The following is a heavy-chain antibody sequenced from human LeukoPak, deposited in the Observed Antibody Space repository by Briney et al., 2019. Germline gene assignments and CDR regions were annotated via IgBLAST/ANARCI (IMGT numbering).Heavy chain of an antibody. CDR2: ISYDGSNK. Sequence: GGSLRLSCAASGFTFSSYAMHWVRQAPGKGLEWVAVISYDGSNKYYADSVKGRFTISRDNSKNTLYLQMNSLRAEDTAVYYCARGNIAAAAIFDYWGQGTLVTVSS. V-gene: IGHV3-30-3*01. CDR3: ARGNIAAAAIFDY. D-gene: IGHD6-13*01. CDR1: GFTFSSYA. J-gene: IGHJ4*02.